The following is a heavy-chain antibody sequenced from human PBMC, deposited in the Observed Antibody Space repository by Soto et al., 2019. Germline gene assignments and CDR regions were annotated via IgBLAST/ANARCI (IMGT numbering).Heavy chain of an antibody. D-gene: IGHD2-2*01. CDR3: ARSQGSSTSLEIYYYYYYGMDV. J-gene: IGHJ6*02. V-gene: IGHV1-69*01. CDR2: IIPISDTT. CDR1: GGTFSSYA. Sequence: QVQLVQSGAEVKKPGSSVKVSCKASGGTFSSYAISWVRQAPGQGLEWMGGIIPISDTTNYEQKFQGRVTITADESTNTAYMELSSVRTEDTAVYYCARSQGSSTSLEIYYYYYYGMDVWGQGTTVTVSS.